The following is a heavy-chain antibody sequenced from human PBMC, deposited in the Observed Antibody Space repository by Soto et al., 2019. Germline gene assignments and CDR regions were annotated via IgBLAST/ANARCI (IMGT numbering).Heavy chain of an antibody. CDR1: GFTFSSYS. CDR3: TRTLYGSGDP. CDR2: ISSSSSTI. Sequence: GGSLRLSCAASGFTFSSYSMNWVRQAPGKGLEWVSYISSSSSTIYYADSVKGRFTISRDNAKNSLYLQMNSLKTEDTAVYYCTRTLYGSGDPWGQGTLVTVSS. J-gene: IGHJ5*02. V-gene: IGHV3-48*01. D-gene: IGHD3-10*01.